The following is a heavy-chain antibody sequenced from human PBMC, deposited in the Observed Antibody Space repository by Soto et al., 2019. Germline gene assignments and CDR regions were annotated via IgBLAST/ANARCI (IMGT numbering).Heavy chain of an antibody. CDR2: TYYRSKWYN. Sequence: SQTLSLTCAISGDSVSSNSAAWNWIRQSPSRGLEWLGRTYYRSKWYNDYAVSVKSRITINPDTSKTQFSLQLNSVTPEDTAVYYCARMVWKWELSSHYYYYGMDVWGQGTTVTVSS. V-gene: IGHV6-1*01. CDR3: ARMVWKWELSSHYYYYGMDV. CDR1: GDSVSSNSAA. D-gene: IGHD1-26*01. J-gene: IGHJ6*02.